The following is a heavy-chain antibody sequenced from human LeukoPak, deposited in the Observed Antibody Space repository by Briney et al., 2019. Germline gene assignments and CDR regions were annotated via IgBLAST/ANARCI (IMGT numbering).Heavy chain of an antibody. CDR3: ARRATSCFDY. CDR1: GFTLSRYS. V-gene: IGHV3-21*01. Sequence: GGSLRLSCAASGFTLSRYSMNWVRQAPGKGLEWVSSISSSSSYIYYADSVKGRFTISRDNAKNSLYLQMNSLRAEDTAVYYCARRATSCFDYWGQGTLVTVSS. D-gene: IGHD2-2*01. J-gene: IGHJ4*02. CDR2: ISSSSSYI.